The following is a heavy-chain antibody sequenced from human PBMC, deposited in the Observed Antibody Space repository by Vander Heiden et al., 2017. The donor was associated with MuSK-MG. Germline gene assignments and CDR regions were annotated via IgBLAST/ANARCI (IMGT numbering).Heavy chain of an antibody. CDR3: ARVDTDIVGGPAAMGFDY. Sequence: QVQLQQWGAGLLKPSETLSLTCAVYGGSFSGYYWSWIRQPPGKGLEWIGEINHSGSTNYNPSLKSRVTISVDTSKNQFSRKLSSVTAADTAVYYCARVDTDIVGGPAAMGFDYWGQGTLVTVSS. J-gene: IGHJ4*02. CDR1: GGSFSGYY. D-gene: IGHD2-2*01. V-gene: IGHV4-34*01. CDR2: INHSGST.